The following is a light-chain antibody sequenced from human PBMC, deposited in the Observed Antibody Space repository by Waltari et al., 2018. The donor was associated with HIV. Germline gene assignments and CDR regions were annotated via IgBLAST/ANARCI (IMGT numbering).Light chain of an antibody. J-gene: IGKJ2*01. CDR1: QSVSNTI. CDR2: DAS. CDR3: QQYATSPYN. Sequence: IVLTQSPGTLSLFPGERATLSCRASQSVSNTILAWYQQRPDQAPRLLIFDASTRATGIPARFSGSGSGTDFTLTISRLEPEDFAVYYCQQYATSPYNFGQGTKLEIK. V-gene: IGKV3-20*01.